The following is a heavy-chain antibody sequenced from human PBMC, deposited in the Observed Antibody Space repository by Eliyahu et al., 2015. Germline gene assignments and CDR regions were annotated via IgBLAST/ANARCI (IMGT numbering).Heavy chain of an antibody. V-gene: IGHV3-33*01. CDR3: ARVGVPAAQQPPAYYYYYMDV. D-gene: IGHD2-2*01. J-gene: IGHJ6*03. Sequence: QVQLVESGGGVVQPGRSLRLSCAASGFXFSSYXMHWXRQAPGKGLEWVAVIWYDGSNKYYADSVKGRFTISRDNSKNTLYLQMNSLRAEDTAVYYCARVGVPAAQQPPAYYYYYMDVWGKGTTVTVSS. CDR1: GFXFSSYX. CDR2: IWYDGSNK.